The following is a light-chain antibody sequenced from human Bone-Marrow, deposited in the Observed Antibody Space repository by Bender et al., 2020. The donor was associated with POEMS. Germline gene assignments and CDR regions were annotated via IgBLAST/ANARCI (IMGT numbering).Light chain of an antibody. CDR1: TSNVESNY. CDR2: RNN. J-gene: IGLJ1*01. Sequence: QSVLTQPPSASGTPGQRVTISCSGSTSNVESNYVYWYQHLPGAAPTLLIYRNNLRPSGVPDRFSGSRSGTSASLAISGLRSEDEADYYCSSYTITNNFGKVFGTGTKVSVL. CDR3: SSYTITNNFGKV. V-gene: IGLV1-47*01.